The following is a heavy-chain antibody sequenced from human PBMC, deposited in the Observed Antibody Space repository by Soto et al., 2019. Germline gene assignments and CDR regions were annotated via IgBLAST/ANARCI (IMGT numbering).Heavy chain of an antibody. CDR1: GFTFSSYG. CDR2: ISYDGSNK. Sequence: QAQLVESGGGVVQPGRSLRLSCAASGFTFSSYGMHWVRQAPGKGLEWVAVISYDGSNKYYADSVKGRFTISRDNSKNTLYLQMNSLRAEDTAVYYCAKPHHENLVPSLSDYWGQGTLVTVSS. CDR3: AKPHHENLVPSLSDY. J-gene: IGHJ4*02. V-gene: IGHV3-30*18. D-gene: IGHD6-13*01.